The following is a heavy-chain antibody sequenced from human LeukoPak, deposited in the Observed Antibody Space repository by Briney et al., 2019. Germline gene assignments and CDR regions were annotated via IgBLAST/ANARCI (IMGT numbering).Heavy chain of an antibody. Sequence: NTSETLSLTCTVSGGSISSSSYYWGWIRQPPGKGLEWIGSIYYSGSTYYNPSLKSRVTISVDTSKNQFSLKLSSVTAADTAVYYCARAGYDSSGYYRTFDYWGQGTLVTVSS. V-gene: IGHV4-39*07. CDR2: IYYSGST. CDR3: ARAGYDSSGYYRTFDY. D-gene: IGHD3-22*01. J-gene: IGHJ4*02. CDR1: GGSISSSSYY.